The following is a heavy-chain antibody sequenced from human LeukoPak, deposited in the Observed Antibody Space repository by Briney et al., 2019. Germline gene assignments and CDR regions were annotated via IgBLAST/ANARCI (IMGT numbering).Heavy chain of an antibody. V-gene: IGHV3-30-3*01. CDR3: ARDYYDSSGYYLKYFQH. J-gene: IGHJ1*01. CDR1: GFTFSSYA. Sequence: GGSLRLSCAASGFTFSSYAMHWVRQAPGKGLEWVAVISYDGSNKYYADSVKGRFTISRDNSKNTLYLQMNSLRAGDTAVYYCARDYYDSSGYYLKYFQHWGQGTLVTVSS. D-gene: IGHD3-22*01. CDR2: ISYDGSNK.